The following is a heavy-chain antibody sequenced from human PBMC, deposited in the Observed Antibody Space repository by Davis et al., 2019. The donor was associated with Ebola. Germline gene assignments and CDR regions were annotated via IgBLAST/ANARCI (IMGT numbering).Heavy chain of an antibody. D-gene: IGHD3-3*01. Sequence: GESLKISCAASGITFSRYSMNWVRQAPGKGLEWVAFISSGSFTIHYADSVKGRFTIPRDNAKNSLFLQMNSQRDEDTAVYYCARWSILGQWGQGTLVTVSS. CDR1: GITFSRYS. CDR3: ARWSILGQ. J-gene: IGHJ4*02. CDR2: ISSGSFTI. V-gene: IGHV3-48*02.